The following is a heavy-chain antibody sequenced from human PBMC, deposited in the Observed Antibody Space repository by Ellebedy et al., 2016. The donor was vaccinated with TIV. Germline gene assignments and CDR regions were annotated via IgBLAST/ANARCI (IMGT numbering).Heavy chain of an antibody. J-gene: IGHJ5*02. D-gene: IGHD2-8*01. CDR2: ISGSSNTK. CDR3: ARNGYCTPSNCRSYNWFDP. Sequence: GESLKISCAASGFTVSSNYMNWVRQAPGKGLEWVSYISGSSNTKHYADSVKGRFTVSRDNAKNSLYLQMNSLTVDDTAEYYCARNGYCTPSNCRSYNWFDPWGQGTLVTVSS. CDR1: GFTVSSNY. V-gene: IGHV3-48*04.